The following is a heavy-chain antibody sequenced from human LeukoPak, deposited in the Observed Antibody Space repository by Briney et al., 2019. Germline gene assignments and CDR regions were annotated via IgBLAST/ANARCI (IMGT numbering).Heavy chain of an antibody. CDR2: INPNTGDT. D-gene: IGHD3-22*01. Sequence: SVKVSCKASGYTLTSYYMHWVRQAPGQGLEWMGWINPNTGDTSFAQKFQGRVTLTRDTSISTAYMELSRLKSDDTAVYYCARLFNYYDNSGYYQYYFDYWGQGTLVTVSS. V-gene: IGHV1-2*02. CDR1: GYTLTSYY. J-gene: IGHJ4*02. CDR3: ARLFNYYDNSGYYQYYFDY.